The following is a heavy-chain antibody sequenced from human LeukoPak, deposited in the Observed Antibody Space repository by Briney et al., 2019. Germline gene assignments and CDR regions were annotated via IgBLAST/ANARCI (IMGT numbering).Heavy chain of an antibody. CDR2: IFYNGST. Sequence: SETLSLTCIVSGGSISSYYWSWIRQSPGKGLEWIGYIFYNGSTNYNPSLKSRVTMSVDTSKNQFSLKLQSVTTADTAVYYCARGIAVFSATTYYFDYWGQGTLVTVSS. CDR3: ARGIAVFSATTYYFDY. V-gene: IGHV4-59*01. CDR1: GGSISSYY. J-gene: IGHJ4*02. D-gene: IGHD2-21*02.